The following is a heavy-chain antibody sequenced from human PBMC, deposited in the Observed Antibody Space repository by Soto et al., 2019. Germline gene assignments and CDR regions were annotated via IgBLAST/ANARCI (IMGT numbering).Heavy chain of an antibody. J-gene: IGHJ6*03. CDR3: ARTMVRGVMTLQHYYYMDV. V-gene: IGHV3-11*01. D-gene: IGHD3-10*01. Sequence: QVQLVQSGGGLVKPGGSLRLSCAASGFTFSDYYMSWIRQAPGKGLEWVSYISSSGSTIYYAHSLKGRFTISRDNAKNSLYLQMNSLRAEDTAVYYCARTMVRGVMTLQHYYYMDVWGKGTTVTVSS. CDR1: GFTFSDYY. CDR2: ISSSGSTI.